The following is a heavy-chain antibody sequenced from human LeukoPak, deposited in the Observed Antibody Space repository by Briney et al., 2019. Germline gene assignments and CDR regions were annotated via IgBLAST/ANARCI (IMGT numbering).Heavy chain of an antibody. CDR1: GGTFSSYA. Sequence: GASVKVSCKASGGTFSSYAISWVRQAPGQGLEWMGGIIPIFGTANYAQKFQGRVTITADESTSTAYMELSSLRSEDTAVYYCARVERYYLLYYYMDVWGKGTTVTISS. CDR3: ARVERYYLLYYYMDV. CDR2: IIPIFGTA. J-gene: IGHJ6*03. V-gene: IGHV1-69*13. D-gene: IGHD1-26*01.